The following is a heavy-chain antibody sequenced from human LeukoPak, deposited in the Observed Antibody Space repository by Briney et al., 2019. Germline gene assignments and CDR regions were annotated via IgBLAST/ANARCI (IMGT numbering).Heavy chain of an antibody. J-gene: IGHJ6*03. CDR1: GGSVSSGSYY. Sequence: SETLSLTCTVSGGSVSSGSYYWSWIRQPPGKGLEWIGYIYYSGSTNYNPSLKSRVTISVDTSKNQFSLKLSSVTAADTAVYYCARGGADWNYAGYYYYYYYMDVWGKGTTVTVSS. CDR3: ARGGADWNYAGYYYYYYYMDV. CDR2: IYYSGST. V-gene: IGHV4-61*01. D-gene: IGHD1-7*01.